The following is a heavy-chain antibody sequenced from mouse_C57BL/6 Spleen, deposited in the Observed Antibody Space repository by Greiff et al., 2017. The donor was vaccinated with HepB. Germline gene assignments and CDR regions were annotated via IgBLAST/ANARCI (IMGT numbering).Heavy chain of an antibody. V-gene: IGHV8-12*01. D-gene: IGHD1-1*01. CDR1: GFSLSTSGMG. CDR2: IYWDDDK. J-gene: IGHJ4*01. Sequence: QVTLKVSGPGILQSSQTLSLTCSFSGFSLSTSGMGVSWIRQPSGKGLEWLAHIYWDDDKRYNPSLKIRLTISKDTSRNQVFLKITSVDTADTATYYCVRNYYGSSFYAMDYWGQGTSVTVSS. CDR3: VRNYYGSSFYAMDY.